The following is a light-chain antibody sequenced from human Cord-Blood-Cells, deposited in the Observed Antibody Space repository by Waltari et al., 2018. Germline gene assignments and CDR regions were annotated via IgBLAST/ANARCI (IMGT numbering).Light chain of an antibody. CDR3: QQYNSYSPYT. J-gene: IGKJ2*01. CDR1: QSISSW. CDR2: DAS. Sequence: DIQMTQSPSTLSASVGDRVTITCRASQSISSWLAWYQQKPGKAPKRLICDASSLESGVPSRFSGSGSWTKFTLTTSSLQPDDFATYYCQQYNSYSPYTFGQGTKLEIK. V-gene: IGKV1-5*01.